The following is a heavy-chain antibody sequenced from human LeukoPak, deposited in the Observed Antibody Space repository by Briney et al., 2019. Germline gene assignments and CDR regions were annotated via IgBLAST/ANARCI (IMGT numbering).Heavy chain of an antibody. CDR3: AREGSSSWYSFDY. D-gene: IGHD6-13*01. CDR1: GFTFSSCG. CDR2: IWYDGSNK. Sequence: GGSLRLSCAASGFTFSSCGMHWVRQAPGKGLEWVAVIWYDGSNKYYADSVKGRFTISRDNSKNTLYLQMNSLRAEDTAVYYCAREGSSSWYSFDYWGQGTLVTVSS. V-gene: IGHV3-33*01. J-gene: IGHJ4*02.